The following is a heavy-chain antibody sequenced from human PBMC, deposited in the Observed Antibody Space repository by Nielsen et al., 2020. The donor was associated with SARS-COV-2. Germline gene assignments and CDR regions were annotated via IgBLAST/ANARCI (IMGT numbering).Heavy chain of an antibody. Sequence: GGSLRLSCAASGFTFNIYAMAWVRRAPGRGLQWVTGVSASGGSTYYTDSVKGRFNISRDNSKNTLFLQMHSLRVEDTALYYCAKDGVVRGDALDLWGQGTMVTVSS. V-gene: IGHV3-23*01. CDR2: VSASGGST. J-gene: IGHJ3*01. CDR1: GFTFNIYA. CDR3: AKDGVVRGDALDL. D-gene: IGHD3-10*01.